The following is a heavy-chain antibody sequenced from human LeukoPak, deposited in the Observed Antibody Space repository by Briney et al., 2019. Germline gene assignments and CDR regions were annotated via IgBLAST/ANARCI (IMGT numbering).Heavy chain of an antibody. CDR3: AKDSDYDPYGADY. V-gene: IGHV3-9*01. CDR1: GFTFDDYA. D-gene: IGHD3-22*01. CDR2: ISWNSGSI. Sequence: GGSLRLSCAASGFTFDDYAMHWVRQAPGKGLEWVSGISWNSGSIGYADSVKGRFTISRDNAKNSLYLQMNSLRAEDTALYYCAKDSDYDPYGADYWGQGTLVTVSS. J-gene: IGHJ4*02.